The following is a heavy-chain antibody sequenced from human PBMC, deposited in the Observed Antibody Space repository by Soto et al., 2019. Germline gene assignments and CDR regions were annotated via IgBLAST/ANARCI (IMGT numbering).Heavy chain of an antibody. CDR3: ARATRGPSSGYYQLDY. CDR2: IYYSGST. Sequence: QVQLQESGPGLVKPSQTLSLTCTVSGGSISSGGYYWSWIRQHPGKGLEWIGYIYYSGSTYYNPSLKSRVTTSVDTSKNQFSLKLSSVTAADTAVYYCARATRGPSSGYYQLDYWGQGTLVTVSS. CDR1: GGSISSGGYY. V-gene: IGHV4-31*03. D-gene: IGHD3-22*01. J-gene: IGHJ4*02.